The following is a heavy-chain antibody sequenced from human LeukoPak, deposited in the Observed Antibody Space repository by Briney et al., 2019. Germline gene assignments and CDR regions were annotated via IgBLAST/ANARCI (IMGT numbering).Heavy chain of an antibody. D-gene: IGHD4-11*01. CDR1: VFTLNSYI. CDR2: IEYDENRK. J-gene: IGHJ4*02. CDR3: ARGYGENSDYHLKY. Sequence: HPGGSLRLSCAASVFTLNSYIMQWVRQAPRKGREWVVVIEYDENRKYYEDSVKGRFTISRDNSKNMLYLQINSLTTEDTAVYYCARGYGENSDYHLKYWGQGTLVTVSS. V-gene: IGHV3-30*03.